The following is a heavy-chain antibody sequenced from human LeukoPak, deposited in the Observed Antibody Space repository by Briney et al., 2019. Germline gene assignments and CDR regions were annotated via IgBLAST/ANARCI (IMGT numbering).Heavy chain of an antibody. J-gene: IGHJ4*02. V-gene: IGHV3-9*01. Sequence: AGGSLRLSCAASGFTFDDYAMRWVRHAPGKGLEWVSGISWNSGSIGYADSVKGRFTISRDNAKNSLYLQMNSLRAEDTALYYCAKDIRGYSGSFDHFDYWGQGTLVTVSS. D-gene: IGHD1-26*01. CDR2: ISWNSGSI. CDR3: AKDIRGYSGSFDHFDY. CDR1: GFTFDDYA.